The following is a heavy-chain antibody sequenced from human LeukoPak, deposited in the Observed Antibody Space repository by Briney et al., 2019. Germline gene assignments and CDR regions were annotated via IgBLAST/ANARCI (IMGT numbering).Heavy chain of an antibody. J-gene: IGHJ5*02. CDR2: MYYSGSTNYNPT. V-gene: IGHV4-59*08. D-gene: IGHD6-13*01. Sequence: SETLSLTCSVSGGSISSYYWSWIRQPPGKGLEWIGYMYYSGSTNYNPTNYNPSLKSRVTISVDTSKSQFSLKLSSVTAADTAVYYCARQGDNSKWYVWFDPWGQGTLVTVSS. CDR1: GGSISSYY. CDR3: ARQGDNSKWYVWFDP.